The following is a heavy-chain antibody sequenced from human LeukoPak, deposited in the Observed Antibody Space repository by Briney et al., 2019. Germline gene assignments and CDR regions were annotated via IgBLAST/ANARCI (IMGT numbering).Heavy chain of an antibody. Sequence: PGGSLRLSCGAAGFTVSFNYMSWVRQAPGKGLEWVSVIYSGGSTYYADSVKGRFTISRDNSKNTLYLQMNSLRAEDTAVYYCARVAASPGGPIDYWGQGTLVTVSS. CDR2: IYSGGST. CDR1: GFTVSFNY. D-gene: IGHD2-8*02. J-gene: IGHJ4*02. CDR3: ARVAASPGGPIDY. V-gene: IGHV3-66*01.